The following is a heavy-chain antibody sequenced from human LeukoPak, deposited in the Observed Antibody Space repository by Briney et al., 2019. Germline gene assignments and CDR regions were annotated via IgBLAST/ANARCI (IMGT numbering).Heavy chain of an antibody. Sequence: GGSLRLSCAASGFTFSNYNMNWVRQAPGKGLEWLSYISSSSSSIYYADSVKGRFTISRDNAKNSLYLHMNSLRAEDTAVYYCARVPYSSGWFFDYWGQGTLVTVSS. D-gene: IGHD6-19*01. J-gene: IGHJ4*02. CDR2: ISSSSSSI. V-gene: IGHV3-48*04. CDR1: GFTFSNYN. CDR3: ARVPYSSGWFFDY.